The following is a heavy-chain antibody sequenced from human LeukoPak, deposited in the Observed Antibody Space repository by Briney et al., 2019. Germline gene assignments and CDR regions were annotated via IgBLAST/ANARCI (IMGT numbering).Heavy chain of an antibody. CDR2: ISAYNGNT. CDR3: ARGKRVILWFGDPPTRYYGMDV. Sequence: GASVKVSCKASGYTFTSYGISWARQAPGQGLESMAWISAYNGNTNYAQKLQGRVTMTTDTSTSTAYMELRSLRSDDTAVYYCARGKRVILWFGDPPTRYYGMDVWGQGTTVTVSS. V-gene: IGHV1-18*01. J-gene: IGHJ6*02. D-gene: IGHD3-10*01. CDR1: GYTFTSYG.